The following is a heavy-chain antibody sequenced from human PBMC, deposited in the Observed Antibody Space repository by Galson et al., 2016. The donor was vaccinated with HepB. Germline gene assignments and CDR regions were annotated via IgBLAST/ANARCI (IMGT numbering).Heavy chain of an antibody. J-gene: IGHJ4*02. CDR3: ARIGYSGSYSGFDY. D-gene: IGHD1-26*01. CDR1: GFSFSDYY. V-gene: IGHV3-11*06. Sequence: SLRLSCAASGFSFSDYYMSWIRQAPGKGLEWVSYISTSSSYTSYADSVKGRFTISRDNAKNSLFLQMISLRAEDTAVYYCARIGYSGSYSGFDYWGQGALVTVSS. CDR2: ISTSSSYT.